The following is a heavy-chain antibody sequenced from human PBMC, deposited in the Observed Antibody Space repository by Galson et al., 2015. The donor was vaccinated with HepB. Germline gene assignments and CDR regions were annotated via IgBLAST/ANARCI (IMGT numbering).Heavy chain of an antibody. J-gene: IGHJ4*02. D-gene: IGHD3-22*01. CDR3: TRERRYRLPRDHYYDSSGYSDY. CDR1: GFTFGDYA. CDR2: IRSKAYGGTT. V-gene: IGHV3-49*03. Sequence: SLRLSCAASGFTFGDYAMSWFRQAPGKGLEWVGFIRSKAYGGTTEYAASVKGRFTISRDDSKSIAYLQMNSLKTEDTAVYYCTRERRYRLPRDHYYDSSGYSDYWGQGTLVTVSS.